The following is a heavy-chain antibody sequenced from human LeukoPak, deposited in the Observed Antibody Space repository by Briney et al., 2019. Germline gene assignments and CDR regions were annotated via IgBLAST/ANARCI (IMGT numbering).Heavy chain of an antibody. CDR2: ISSSSSYI. CDR3: ARHRVAVVTAISDY. CDR1: GFTFSSYS. V-gene: IGHV3-21*01. D-gene: IGHD2-21*02. J-gene: IGHJ4*02. Sequence: GGSLRLSCAASGFTFSSYSMNWVRQAPGKGLEWVSSISSSSSYIYYADSVKGRFTISRDNDKNSLYLQMNSLRAEDTAVYYCARHRVAVVTAISDYWGQGTLVTVSS.